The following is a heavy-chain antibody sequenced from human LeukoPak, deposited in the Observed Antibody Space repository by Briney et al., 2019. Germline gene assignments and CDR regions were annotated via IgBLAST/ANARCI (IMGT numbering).Heavy chain of an antibody. CDR3: ARTATVTTNYYYGMDV. CDR2: IIPIFGTA. D-gene: IGHD4-17*01. Sequence: SVKVSCKASGGTFSSYAISWVRQAPGQGLEWMGGIIPIFGTANYAQKFQGRVTITADESTSTAYMELSSLRSEDTAVYYCARTATVTTNYYYGMDVWGQGTTVTVSS. V-gene: IGHV1-69*01. J-gene: IGHJ6*02. CDR1: GGTFSSYA.